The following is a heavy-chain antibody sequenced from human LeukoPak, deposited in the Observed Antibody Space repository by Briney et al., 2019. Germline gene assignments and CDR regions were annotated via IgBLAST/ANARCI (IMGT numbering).Heavy chain of an antibody. CDR2: INTNTGNP. CDR1: GYTFTSYA. CDR3: AIANCYDSSGYTPHLGY. Sequence: ASVKVSCKASGYTFTSYAMNWVRQPPGQGLEWMGWINTNTGNPTYAQGFTGRFVISLDTSVSTAYLQISSLKAEDTAVYYCAIANCYDSSGYTPHLGYWGQGTLVTVSS. V-gene: IGHV7-4-1*02. J-gene: IGHJ4*02. D-gene: IGHD3-22*01.